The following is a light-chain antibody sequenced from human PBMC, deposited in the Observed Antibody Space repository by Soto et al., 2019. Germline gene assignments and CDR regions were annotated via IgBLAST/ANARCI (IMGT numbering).Light chain of an antibody. CDR1: SSDVGSYNL. CDR2: EVS. V-gene: IGLV2-23*02. J-gene: IGLJ1*01. Sequence: QSVLTQPASVSGSPGQSITISCTVTSSDVGSYNLVSWYQQHPGKAPKLMIYEVSKRPSGVSNRFPGSKSGNTAFLTISGLQAEGGGGFYCFSLGGNRTFYGLGTGTKLTVL. CDR3: FSLGGNRTFYG.